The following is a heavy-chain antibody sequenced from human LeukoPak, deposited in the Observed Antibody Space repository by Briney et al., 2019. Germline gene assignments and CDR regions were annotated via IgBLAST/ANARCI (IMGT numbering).Heavy chain of an antibody. D-gene: IGHD1-26*01. V-gene: IGHV1-18*01. CDR2: ISAYNGNT. Sequence: ASVKVSCKASGYTYPSYGISWVRQAPGQGLEWMGWISAYNGNTNYAQKLQGRVTMTTDTSTSTAYMELRSLRSDDTAVYYCASGASGSSDFDYWGQGTLVTVSS. J-gene: IGHJ4*02. CDR3: ASGASGSSDFDY. CDR1: GYTYPSYG.